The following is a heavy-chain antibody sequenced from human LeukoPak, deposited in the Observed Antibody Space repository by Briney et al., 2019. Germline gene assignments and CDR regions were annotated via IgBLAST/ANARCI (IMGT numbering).Heavy chain of an antibody. Sequence: GASVKVSCKASGYTFTAYYMHWVRQAPGQGLEWMGWINPDSGGTTYAQNFQGRVTMSTDTSITTAYMELSSLGSDDTAVYYCAPATYYFDYWGQGTLVTVSS. J-gene: IGHJ4*02. CDR2: INPDSGGT. CDR1: GYTFTAYY. CDR3: APATYYFDY. V-gene: IGHV1-2*02.